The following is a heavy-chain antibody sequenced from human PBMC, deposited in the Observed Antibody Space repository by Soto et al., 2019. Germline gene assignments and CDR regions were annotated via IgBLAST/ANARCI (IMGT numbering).Heavy chain of an antibody. Sequence: GGFLRLSCAASGFTFSSYSRNWVRQAPGKGLEWVSYISSGSSTIYYADSVKGRFTISRDNAKNSLYLQMNSLRVEDTAVYYCARVLMTTLDYWGQGTLVTVSS. J-gene: IGHJ4*02. CDR2: ISSGSSTI. D-gene: IGHD4-4*01. CDR1: GFTFSSYS. CDR3: ARVLMTTLDY. V-gene: IGHV3-48*01.